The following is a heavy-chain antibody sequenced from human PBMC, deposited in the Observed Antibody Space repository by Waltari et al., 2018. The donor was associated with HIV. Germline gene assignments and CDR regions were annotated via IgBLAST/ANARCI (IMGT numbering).Heavy chain of an antibody. CDR1: GCSIRGYS. Sequence: EIHIVEAVGGLVQSGGSLRLSCTASGCSIRGYSVNWVRQGPGGGLEWMAYSSAAGEITYYADAVRGRFIVSRDNDRNTLSLDMNSLTVADTSLYYCTTWRAHIFGDAFDVWGQGTAVEVSS. V-gene: IGHV3-48*01. D-gene: IGHD3-3*02. J-gene: IGHJ3*01. CDR3: TTWRAHIFGDAFDV. CDR2: SSAAGEIT.